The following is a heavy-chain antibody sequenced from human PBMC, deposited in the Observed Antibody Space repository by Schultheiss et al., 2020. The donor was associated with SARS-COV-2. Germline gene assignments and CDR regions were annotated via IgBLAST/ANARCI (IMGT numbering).Heavy chain of an antibody. D-gene: IGHD6-19*01. J-gene: IGHJ5*02. Sequence: GGSLRLSCAASGFTFSDYYMSWIRQAPGKGLEWVSYISSSGSTIYYADSVKGRFTISRDNAKNSLYLQMNSLRDEDTAVYYCARDKGPQQWLAYNWFDPWGQGTLVTVSS. CDR3: ARDKGPQQWLAYNWFDP. V-gene: IGHV3-11*04. CDR1: GFTFSDYY. CDR2: ISSSGSTI.